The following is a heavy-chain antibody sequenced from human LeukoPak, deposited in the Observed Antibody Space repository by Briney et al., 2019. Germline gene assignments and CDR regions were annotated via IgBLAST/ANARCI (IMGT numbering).Heavy chain of an antibody. CDR2: IYYSGST. Sequence: SETLSLTCAVSGYSITSGYYWGWIRQPPGKGLEWIGSIYYSGSTYYNPSLKSRVTISVDTSKNQFSLKLSSVTAADTAVYYCARRFNDFWSGYGYAFDIWGQGTMVTVSS. CDR1: GYSITSGYY. D-gene: IGHD3-3*01. V-gene: IGHV4-38-2*01. J-gene: IGHJ3*02. CDR3: ARRFNDFWSGYGYAFDI.